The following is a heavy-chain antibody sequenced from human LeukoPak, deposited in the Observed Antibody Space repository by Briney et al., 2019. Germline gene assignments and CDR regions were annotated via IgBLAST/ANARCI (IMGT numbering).Heavy chain of an antibody. CDR1: GFSLSTSGVG. CDR2: IYWNDEK. D-gene: IGHD3-10*01. CDR3: ARRLTGGGSDY. V-gene: IGHV2-5*01. Sequence: SGPTLVNPTQTLTLTCTFSGFSLSTSGVGVGWIRQPPGKALEWLALIYWNDEKRYSPSLKSRLTITKDTSKSQVALTMTSMDPVDTATYYCARRLTGGGSDYWGQGTLVTVSS. J-gene: IGHJ4*02.